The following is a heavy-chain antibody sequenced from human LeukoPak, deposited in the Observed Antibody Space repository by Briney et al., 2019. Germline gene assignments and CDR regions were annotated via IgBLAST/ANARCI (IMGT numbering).Heavy chain of an antibody. V-gene: IGHV1-2*02. CDR3: ARDRGGCTNGVCYQT. Sequence: GASVKVSCKASGYTFTDYNMHWVRQAPGQGLEWMGWINPNSGGTNYAQKFQGRVTMTRDTSISTAYMELSRLRSEDTAVYYCARDRGGCTNGVCYQTWGQGTLVTVSS. CDR2: INPNSGGT. D-gene: IGHD2-8*01. J-gene: IGHJ5*02. CDR1: GYTFTDYN.